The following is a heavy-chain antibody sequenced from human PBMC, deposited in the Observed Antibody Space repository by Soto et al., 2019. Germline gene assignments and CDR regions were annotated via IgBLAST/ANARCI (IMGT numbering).Heavy chain of an antibody. CDR3: ARDLSTGYSYYYGMDV. V-gene: IGHV1-69*13. CDR1: GGTFSSYA. Sequence: SVKVSCKASGGTFSSYAISWVRQAPGQGLEWMGGIIPIFGTANYAQKFQGRVTITADESTSTAYMELSSLRSEDTAVYYCARDLSTGYSYYYGMDVWGQGTTVTVSS. CDR2: IIPIFGTA. J-gene: IGHJ6*02. D-gene: IGHD3-9*01.